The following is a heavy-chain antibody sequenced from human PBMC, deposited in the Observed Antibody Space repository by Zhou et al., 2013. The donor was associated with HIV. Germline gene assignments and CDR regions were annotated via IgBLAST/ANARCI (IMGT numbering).Heavy chain of an antibody. D-gene: IGHD3-3*02. CDR1: GYTITDYY. J-gene: IGHJ6*03. Sequence: QVQLVQSGSEVKKSGASVNVSCKASGYTITDYYLHWVRQAPGQGLQWMGWINSKNGDTNYAQTFKGRITMTRDTSINTAYMVLTSLKSNDTALYFCARDWQFHVIFDDYYIDVWGEGTTVIVSS. CDR3: ARDWQFHVIFDDYYIDV. V-gene: IGHV1-2*02. CDR2: INSKNGDT.